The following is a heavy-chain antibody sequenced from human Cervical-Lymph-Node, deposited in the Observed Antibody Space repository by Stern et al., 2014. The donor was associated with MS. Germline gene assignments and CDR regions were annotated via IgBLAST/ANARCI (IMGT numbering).Heavy chain of an antibody. CDR2: LYYSGST. CDR1: GGSISSSSYY. D-gene: IGHD3-22*01. J-gene: IGHJ5*02. CDR3: ARWAYSSGWYNWFDP. Sequence: QVQLQESGPGLVKPSETLSLTCTVSGGSISSSSYYWGWIRQPPGKGLEWIGSLYYSGSTYYNPSLKRRVTQSVETSTNQISLKLSSVTAADTAVYYCARWAYSSGWYNWFDPWGQGTLVTVSS. V-gene: IGHV4-39*01.